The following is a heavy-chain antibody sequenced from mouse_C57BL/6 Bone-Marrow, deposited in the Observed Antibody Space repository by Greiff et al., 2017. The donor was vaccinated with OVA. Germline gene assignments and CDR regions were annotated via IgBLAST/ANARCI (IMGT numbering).Heavy chain of an antibody. V-gene: IGHV1-82*01. CDR3: ARQAQSSGDYAMDY. CDR1: GYAFSSSW. CDR2: IYPGDGDT. D-gene: IGHD1-1*01. J-gene: IGHJ4*01. Sequence: LVESGPELVKPGASVKISCKASGYAFSSSWMNWVKQRPGKGLEWIGRIYPGDGDTNYNGKFKGKATLTADKSSSTAYMQLSSLTSEDSAVYFCARQAQSSGDYAMDYWGQGTSVTVSS.